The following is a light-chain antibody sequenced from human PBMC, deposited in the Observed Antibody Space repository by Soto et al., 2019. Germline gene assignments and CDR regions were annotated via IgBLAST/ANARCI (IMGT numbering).Light chain of an antibody. V-gene: IGLV2-11*01. CDR2: DVT. Sequence: QSVLTQPRSVSGSPGQSVTISCTGTSSDVGNYNLVSWYQHHPGKAPKLMIYDVTKRPSGVPDRFSASKSGNTASLTISGLQAEDEADYYCCSYAGTYTLWVFGGGTKVTVL. CDR3: CSYAGTYTLWV. J-gene: IGLJ3*02. CDR1: SSDVGNYNL.